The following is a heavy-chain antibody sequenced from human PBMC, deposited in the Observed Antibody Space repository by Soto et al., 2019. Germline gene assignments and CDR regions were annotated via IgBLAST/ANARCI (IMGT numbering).Heavy chain of an antibody. J-gene: IGHJ1*01. V-gene: IGHV1-18*01. D-gene: IGHD4-17*01. CDR3: ARCSTDLGDDGLSLRY. CDR2: ISAYSGHT. CDR1: GYTFTGYA. Sequence: QVQLVQSGAEVKRPGASVKVSCKASGYTFTGYAFSWVRQAPGQGLEWMGWISAYSGHTIYSQKLQDRVTMTTDPSTTTTYMEVRSLGADDTAVYYCARCSTDLGDDGLSLRYWGQGTLVTVSS.